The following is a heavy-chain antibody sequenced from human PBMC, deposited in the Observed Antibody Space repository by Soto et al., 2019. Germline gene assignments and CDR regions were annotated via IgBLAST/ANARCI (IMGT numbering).Heavy chain of an antibody. Sequence: PGGSLRLSCAASGFTFSSYEMNWVRQAPGKGLEWVSYISSSGSTIYYADSVKGRFTISRDNAKNSLYLQMNSLRAEDTAVYYCASPSGHDAFDIWGQGTMVTVSS. CDR2: ISSSGSTI. CDR3: ASPSGHDAFDI. J-gene: IGHJ3*02. V-gene: IGHV3-48*03. CDR1: GFTFSSYE. D-gene: IGHD5-12*01.